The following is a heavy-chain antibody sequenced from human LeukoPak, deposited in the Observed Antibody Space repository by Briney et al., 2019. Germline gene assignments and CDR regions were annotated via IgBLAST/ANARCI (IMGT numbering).Heavy chain of an antibody. D-gene: IGHD3-22*01. CDR2: IYYSGST. CDR3: ARDGGSDSSGYHY. Sequence: SETLSLTCTVSGGSISSGDYYWSWIRQPPGKGLEWIGYIYYSGSTYYNPSLKSRVTISVDTSENQFSLKLSSVTAADTAVYYCARDGGSDSSGYHYWGQGTLVTVSS. V-gene: IGHV4-30-4*08. CDR1: GGSISSGDYY. J-gene: IGHJ4*02.